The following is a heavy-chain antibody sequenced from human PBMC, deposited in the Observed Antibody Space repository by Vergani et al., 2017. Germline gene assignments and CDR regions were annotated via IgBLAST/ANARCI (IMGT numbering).Heavy chain of an antibody. V-gene: IGHV1-69*11. CDR3: ARGHPRNSADESYYFDY. CDR2: TIPLLGTT. J-gene: IGHJ4*02. Sequence: QVHLVQSGAEVKKPGSSVKVSCKNSGGTFSDSAISWVRQAPGQGLEWMGRTIPLLGTTNYAEKFQGTVTITADESTSTAYMELSSLRSEDTAVYYCARGHPRNSADESYYFDYWGQGTLVIVSS. D-gene: IGHD3-10*01. CDR1: GGTFSDSA.